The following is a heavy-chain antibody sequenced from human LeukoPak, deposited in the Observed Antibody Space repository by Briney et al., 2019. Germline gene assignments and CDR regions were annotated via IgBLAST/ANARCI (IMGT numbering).Heavy chain of an antibody. D-gene: IGHD3-22*01. V-gene: IGHV3-23*01. CDR2: ISGSGGST. CDR1: GFTLSSYA. Sequence: GGSLRLSCAASGFTLSSYAMSWVRQAPGKGLEWVSAISGSGGSTYYADSVKGRFTISRDNSKNTLYLQMNSLRAEDTAVYYCAKEGRFYDSSGYRFDYWGQGTLVTVSS. CDR3: AKEGRFYDSSGYRFDY. J-gene: IGHJ4*02.